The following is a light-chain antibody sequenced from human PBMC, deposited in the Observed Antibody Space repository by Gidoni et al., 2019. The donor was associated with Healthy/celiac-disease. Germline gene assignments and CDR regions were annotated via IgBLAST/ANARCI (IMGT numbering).Light chain of an antibody. CDR3: SSYASSSTLV. Sequence: QSALPQPASVSGSPGQSITISCTGTSSDVGGYNYVSWYQQHPGKAPKLMIYEVSNRPSGVSNRFSGSKSGNTASLTISGLQAEDDADYYCSSYASSSTLVFGGGTKLTVL. J-gene: IGLJ2*01. CDR2: EVS. CDR1: SSDVGGYNY. V-gene: IGLV2-14*01.